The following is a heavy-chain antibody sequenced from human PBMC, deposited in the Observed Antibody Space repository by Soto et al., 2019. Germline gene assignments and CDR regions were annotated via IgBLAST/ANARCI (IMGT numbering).Heavy chain of an antibody. Sequence: ASVNVSCKASGYNFTSYYMHWVRQAPGQGLEWMGISNPSGGSTSYAQKFQGRVTMTRDTSTSTVYMELSSLRSEDTAVYYCVRAIAAAGKHYFDYWGQGTLVTVSS. D-gene: IGHD6-13*01. CDR2: SNPSGGST. CDR3: VRAIAAAGKHYFDY. J-gene: IGHJ4*02. V-gene: IGHV1-46*03. CDR1: GYNFTSYY.